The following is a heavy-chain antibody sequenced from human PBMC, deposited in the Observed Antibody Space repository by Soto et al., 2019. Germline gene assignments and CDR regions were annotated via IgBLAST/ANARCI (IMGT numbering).Heavy chain of an antibody. D-gene: IGHD4-17*01. Sequence: ASVKVSSTASGGTFSIYAISWVRQALGQGLEWMGGIIPIFGTANYAQKFQGRVTITADESTSTAYMELSSLRSEDTAVYCCARDNYGDYARYFAYWGQGTLVT. CDR1: GGTFSIYA. CDR2: IIPIFGTA. J-gene: IGHJ4*02. CDR3: ARDNYGDYARYFAY. V-gene: IGHV1-69*13.